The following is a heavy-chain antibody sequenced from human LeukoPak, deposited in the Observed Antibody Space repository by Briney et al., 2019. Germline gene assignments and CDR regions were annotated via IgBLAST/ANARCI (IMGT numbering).Heavy chain of an antibody. CDR2: IYYSGST. V-gene: IGHV4-59*01. J-gene: IGHJ3*02. CDR1: GGSISSYY. CDR3: ASFGGSQDAFDI. Sequence: SETLSLTCTVSGGSISSYYWSWTRQPPGKGLEWIGYIYYSGSTNYNPSLKSRVTISVDTSKNQFSLKLSSVTAADTAVYYCASFGGSQDAFDIWGQGTMVTVSS. D-gene: IGHD3-16*01.